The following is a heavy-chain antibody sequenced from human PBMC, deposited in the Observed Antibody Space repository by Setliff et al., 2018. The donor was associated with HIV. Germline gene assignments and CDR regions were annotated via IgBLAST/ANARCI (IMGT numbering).Heavy chain of an antibody. V-gene: IGHV3-49*04. Sequence: GESLRLSCAASGFRFGDTAMGWVRQAPGKGLEWIGFIRSKIFGGTPEYGASVQGRFTISRDDSKSIAYLQLNSLKTEDTAVYYCTRMPNESGSYDAFDVWGRGTMVTVSS. CDR2: IRSKIFGGTP. J-gene: IGHJ3*01. D-gene: IGHD1-26*01. CDR3: TRMPNESGSYDAFDV. CDR1: GFRFGDTA.